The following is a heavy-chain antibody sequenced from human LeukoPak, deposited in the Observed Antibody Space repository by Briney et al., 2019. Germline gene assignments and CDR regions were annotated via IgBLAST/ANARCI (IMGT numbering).Heavy chain of an antibody. CDR3: TTTPVTIVRRVSIDV. V-gene: IGHV3-15*05. CDR1: GFPLSHAW. J-gene: IGHJ6*04. D-gene: IGHD3-10*01. CDR2: IKDKNDAEAP. Sequence: PGGSLRLSCAASGFPLSHAWMSWVRQAPGKALEWVGRIKDKNDAEAPDYAAPVKGRFTLSRDDSKNTVFLQMNSLKTEDTGMYYCTTTPVTIVRRVSIDVWGTGTAVTVSS.